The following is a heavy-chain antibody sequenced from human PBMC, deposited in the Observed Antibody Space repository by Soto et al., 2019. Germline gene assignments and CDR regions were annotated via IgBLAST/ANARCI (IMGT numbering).Heavy chain of an antibody. V-gene: IGHV1-8*01. CDR1: GYTFTSYD. Sequence: QVQLVQSGAEVKKPGASVKVSCKASGYTFTSYDINWVRQATGQGLEWMGWMNPNSGNTGYAQKFHGRVTMTRNTSISTAYMELSSLRSEDTAVYYCASRRAAATYNWFDPWGQGTLVTVSS. CDR2: MNPNSGNT. D-gene: IGHD2-2*01. J-gene: IGHJ5*02. CDR3: ASRRAAATYNWFDP.